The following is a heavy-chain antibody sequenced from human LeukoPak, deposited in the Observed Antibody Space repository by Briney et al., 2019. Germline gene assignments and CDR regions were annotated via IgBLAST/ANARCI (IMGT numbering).Heavy chain of an antibody. CDR1: GGSISSYY. CDR3: ARDQLELHAFDI. D-gene: IGHD1-7*01. Sequence: SETLSLTCTASGGSISSYYWSWIRQPPGKGLEWVGYIYYSGSTNYNPSLKSRVTISVDTSKHQFSLKLSSVTAADTAVYYCARDQLELHAFDIWGQGTMVTVSS. CDR2: IYYSGST. V-gene: IGHV4-59*01. J-gene: IGHJ3*02.